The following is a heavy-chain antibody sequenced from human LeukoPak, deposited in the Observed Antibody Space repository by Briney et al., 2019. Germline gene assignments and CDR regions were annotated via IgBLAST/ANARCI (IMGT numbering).Heavy chain of an antibody. CDR1: GFNYSDYY. Sequence: PGGSLRLSCEASGFNYSDYYVTWVGQAPGKGLEWVANINQDGTEKNYVDSVKGRFTISRDNAKKSLFLQVNNLRADDTAMYYCGRDVAYYGGNPYYWGPGTLVIVSS. J-gene: IGHJ4*02. V-gene: IGHV3-7*01. D-gene: IGHD4-23*01. CDR3: GRDVAYYGGNPYY. CDR2: INQDGTEK.